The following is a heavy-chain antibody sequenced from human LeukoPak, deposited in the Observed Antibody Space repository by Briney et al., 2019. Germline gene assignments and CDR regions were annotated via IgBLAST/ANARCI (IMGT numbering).Heavy chain of an antibody. D-gene: IGHD3-16*02. V-gene: IGHV3-23*01. Sequence: GGSLRLSCEASGFTFSSYAMSWVRQAPGKGLEWVSAISHDGGTPYYADSVKGRFTISRDSSKNTVYLQMNSLRAEDTAVYYCAKARDSLGELSFHGGQGTLVTVSS. CDR3: AKARDSLGELSFH. J-gene: IGHJ4*02. CDR2: ISHDGGTP. CDR1: GFTFSSYA.